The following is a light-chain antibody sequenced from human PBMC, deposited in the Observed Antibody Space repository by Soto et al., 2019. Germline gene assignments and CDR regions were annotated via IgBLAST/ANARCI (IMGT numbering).Light chain of an antibody. CDR3: QSYDSSRRVSI. Sequence: QSVLTQPPSVSGAPGQRVTITCTGSSSNIGGGHDVKWYQQLPGTAPKLLNFGATSRPSRRSCSRSASSASLAITGVLADDEADYYCQSYDSSRRVSIFGRGTKLTVL. CDR1: SSNIGGGHD. CDR2: GAT. J-gene: IGLJ2*01. V-gene: IGLV1-40*01.